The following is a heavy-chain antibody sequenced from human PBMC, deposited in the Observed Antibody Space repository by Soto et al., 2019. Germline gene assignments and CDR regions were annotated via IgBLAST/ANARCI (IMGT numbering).Heavy chain of an antibody. CDR2: ISYDGSNK. J-gene: IGHJ4*02. D-gene: IGHD3-16*01. V-gene: IGHV3-30-3*01. CDR1: GFNFRSYA. Sequence: QVQLMESGGGVVQPGRSLRLSCAASGFNFRSYAIHWVRQAPGKGLEWVAIISYDGSNKFYTDSVKGRFTISRDNSNNTLHLQMNRLRSEDTAVYYCARDGRTATTLPHGGLDQWGQGTLVTVSS. CDR3: ARDGRTATTLPHGGLDQ.